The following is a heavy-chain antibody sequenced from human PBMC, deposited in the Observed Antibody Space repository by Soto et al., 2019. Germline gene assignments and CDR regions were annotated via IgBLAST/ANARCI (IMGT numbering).Heavy chain of an antibody. CDR1: GYTFSRYG. J-gene: IGHJ6*02. CDR2: VSGYNGDT. Sequence: QGQLVQSGPEVKKPGASVKVSCKASGYTFSRYGISWVRQAPGQGLEWMGWVSGYNGDTKYAQKVQGRVPMTIDTSSYTAYMELRSRTSDDAAKYYCAKNGPPPYYYCGMDVWGQGTTVTVSS. D-gene: IGHD2-8*01. V-gene: IGHV1-18*01. CDR3: AKNGPPPYYYCGMDV.